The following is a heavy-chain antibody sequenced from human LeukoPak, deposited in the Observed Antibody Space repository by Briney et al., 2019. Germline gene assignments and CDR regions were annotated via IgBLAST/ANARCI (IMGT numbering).Heavy chain of an antibody. CDR1: GGSISSSSYY. CDR3: ARDGNNLWFGELLYNWFDP. V-gene: IGHV4-39*07. J-gene: IGHJ5*02. Sequence: SETLSLTCTVSGGSISSSSYYWGWIRQPPGKGPEWIGSIYYSGSTYYNPSLKSRVTISVDTSKNQFSLKLSSVTAADTAVYYCARDGNNLWFGELLYNWFDPWGQGTLVTVSS. D-gene: IGHD3-10*01. CDR2: IYYSGST.